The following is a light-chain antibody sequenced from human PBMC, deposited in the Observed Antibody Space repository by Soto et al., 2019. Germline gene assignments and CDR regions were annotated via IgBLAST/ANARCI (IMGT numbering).Light chain of an antibody. V-gene: IGKV3-15*01. CDR1: QSVSSD. J-gene: IGKJ1*01. CDR2: GAS. Sequence: EIVMTQSPATLSVSPGERATLSCRASQSVSSDLAWYQQKPGQAPRLLIYGASTRATGIPARFSGSGSGTDFTLTISSLQSEDFAVYYGQQYNNWPKAFGQGTKVEI. CDR3: QQYNNWPKA.